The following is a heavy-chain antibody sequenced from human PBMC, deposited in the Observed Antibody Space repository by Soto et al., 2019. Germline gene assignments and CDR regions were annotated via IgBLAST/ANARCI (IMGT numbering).Heavy chain of an antibody. CDR1: GFTLSDYG. J-gene: IGHJ3*01. Sequence: QVQLVESGGGAVQPGRSLRLSCAASGFTLSDYGMHWVSQAPDKGLEWVAVIWSDGNRKYYADSVKGRFTISRDNPDNTLFLEMNSLTADDTAVYYCVRGGKTAGGFDVWGQGTMVTVSS. V-gene: IGHV3-33*01. D-gene: IGHD2-15*01. CDR2: IWSDGNRK. CDR3: VRGGKTAGGFDV.